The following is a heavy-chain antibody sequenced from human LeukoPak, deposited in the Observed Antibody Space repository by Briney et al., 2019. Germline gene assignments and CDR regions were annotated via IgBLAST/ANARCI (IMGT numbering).Heavy chain of an antibody. D-gene: IGHD3-22*01. CDR3: ARDFGYYYDTSGYPDTRHDAFDI. CDR2: IYHSGST. J-gene: IGHJ3*02. V-gene: IGHV4-38-2*02. CDR1: GYSISSGYY. Sequence: KPSETLSLTCTVSGYSISSGYYWGWIRQPPGKGLEWIGSIYHSGSTYYNPSLKSRVTISVDTSKNQFSLKLSSVTAADTAVYYCARDFGYYYDTSGYPDTRHDAFDIWGQGTMVTVSS.